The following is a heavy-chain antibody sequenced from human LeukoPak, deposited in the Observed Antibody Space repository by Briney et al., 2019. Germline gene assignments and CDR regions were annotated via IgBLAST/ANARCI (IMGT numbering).Heavy chain of an antibody. V-gene: IGHV3-23*01. CDR3: AKGNLQLGQDACDI. J-gene: IGHJ3*02. CDR1: GFSLSGNA. Sequence: PGGSLRLSCAASGFSLSGNAVSWARQAPGKRPEWVAGIGPDDATFYPASVRGRFTISRDTSQNTMYLQMNSLRAEDTALYYCAKGNLQLGQDACDIWGQGTMVTVSS. CDR2: IGPDDAT. D-gene: IGHD5-18*01.